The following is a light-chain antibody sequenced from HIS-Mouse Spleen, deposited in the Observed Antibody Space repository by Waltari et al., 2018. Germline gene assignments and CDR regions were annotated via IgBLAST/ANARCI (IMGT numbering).Light chain of an antibody. CDR3: QQYYSYPYT. V-gene: IGKV1-8*01. CDR1: QGISSY. Sequence: AIRMTQSPSSFSASTGDRVTITFRACQGISSYLAWYQQKPGKAPKPLIYAASTLQSGVPSRFSGSGSGTDFTLTISCLQSEDFATYYCQQYYSYPYTFGQGTKLEIK. CDR2: AAS. J-gene: IGKJ2*01.